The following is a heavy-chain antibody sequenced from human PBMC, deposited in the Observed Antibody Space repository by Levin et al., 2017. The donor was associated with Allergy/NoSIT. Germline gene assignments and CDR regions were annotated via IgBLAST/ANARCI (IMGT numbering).Heavy chain of an antibody. D-gene: IGHD1-1*01. Sequence: GGSLRLSCAASGFTVSSNYMSWVRQAPGKGLEWVSVIYSGGSTYYADSVKGRFTISRDNSKNTLYLQMNSLRAEDTAVYYCASKGGGGNYYYGMDVWGQGTTVTVSS. CDR3: ASKGGGGNYYYGMDV. CDR1: GFTVSSNY. CDR2: IYSGGST. V-gene: IGHV3-53*01. J-gene: IGHJ6*02.